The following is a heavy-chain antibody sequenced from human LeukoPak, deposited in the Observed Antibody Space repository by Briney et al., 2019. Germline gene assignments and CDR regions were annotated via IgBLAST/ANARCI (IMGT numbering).Heavy chain of an antibody. D-gene: IGHD6-13*01. CDR2: ISASGGRT. V-gene: IGHV3-23*01. CDR1: GFTFSSYD. CDR3: AKAGGSSWYDA. Sequence: GRSLRLSCAASGFTFSSYDMSWVRQAPGKGLEWVSAISASGGRTYYADSVKGRFTISRDNSKNTMYQQMNSLRAEDTAVYYCAKAGGSSWYDAWGQGILVTVSS. J-gene: IGHJ5*02.